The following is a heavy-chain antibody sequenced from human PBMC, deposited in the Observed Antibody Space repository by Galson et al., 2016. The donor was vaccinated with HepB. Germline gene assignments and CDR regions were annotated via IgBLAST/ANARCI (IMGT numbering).Heavy chain of an antibody. J-gene: IGHJ6*02. CDR2: VSNDGSKK. V-gene: IGHV3-30*18. CDR3: AKGRAGTTDYKGYYGMHV. D-gene: IGHD1-1*01. CDR1: GFIFSSHG. Sequence: SLRLSCAASGFIFSSHGIHWVRQAPGKGLEWVALVSNDGSKKSYADSVKGRFTISRDNSKNTLYLQMNSLTTDDTAVYYCAKGRAGTTDYKGYYGMHVWGQGTTVTVS.